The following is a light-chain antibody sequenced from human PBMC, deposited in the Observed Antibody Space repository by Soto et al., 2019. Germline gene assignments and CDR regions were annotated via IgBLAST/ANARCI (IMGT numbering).Light chain of an antibody. Sequence: EIVLAQSPATLSLSPGDTATLSCRASQSVSRYLAWYQQKPGQAPRLLIYDASNRATGIPARFSGSGSGTDFTLTIGSLEPEDFEVYYCQQRSNWPRTFGQGTKLEIK. J-gene: IGKJ2*01. V-gene: IGKV3-11*01. CDR3: QQRSNWPRT. CDR1: QSVSRY. CDR2: DAS.